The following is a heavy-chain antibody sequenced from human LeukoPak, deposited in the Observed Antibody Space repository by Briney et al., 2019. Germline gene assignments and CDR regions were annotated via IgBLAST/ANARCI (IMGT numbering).Heavy chain of an antibody. D-gene: IGHD3-22*01. CDR1: GFTFSSYA. V-gene: IGHV3-30*04. CDR3: ARDRAVGYYDSGGHVIFDY. J-gene: IGHJ4*02. Sequence: GGSLRLSCAASGFTFSSYAMHWVRQAPGKGLEWVAVISYDGSNKYYADSVKGRFTISRDNSKNTLYLQMDSLRAEDTAVYHCARDRAVGYYDSGGHVIFDYWGQGTLVTVSS. CDR2: ISYDGSNK.